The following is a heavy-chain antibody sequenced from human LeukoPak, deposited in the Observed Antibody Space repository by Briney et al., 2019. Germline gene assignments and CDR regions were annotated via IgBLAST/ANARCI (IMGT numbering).Heavy chain of an antibody. Sequence: PGGSLRLSCAASGFTFSSYGMHWVRQAPGKGLEWVAFIRYDGSNKYYADSVKGRFTISRDNAKNSLYLQMNSLRAEDTAVYYCARGIAAAGTFYFDYWGQGTLVTVSS. J-gene: IGHJ4*02. CDR2: IRYDGSNK. CDR3: ARGIAAAGTFYFDY. V-gene: IGHV3-30*02. D-gene: IGHD6-13*01. CDR1: GFTFSSYG.